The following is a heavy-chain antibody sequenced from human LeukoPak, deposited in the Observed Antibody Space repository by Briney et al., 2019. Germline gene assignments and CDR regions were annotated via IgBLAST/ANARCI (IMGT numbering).Heavy chain of an antibody. CDR3: AREWTRIAVAGYYFDY. CDR2: IKKDGSEK. V-gene: IGHV3-7*03. D-gene: IGHD6-19*01. CDR1: GFTFKSYW. Sequence: PGGSLRLSCTASGFTFKSYWMSWVRQAPGKGLEWVANIKKDGSEKYYVDSVKGRFTISRDNAENSLYLQMNSLRAEDTAVYFCAREWTRIAVAGYYFDYWGQGTLVTVSS. J-gene: IGHJ4*02.